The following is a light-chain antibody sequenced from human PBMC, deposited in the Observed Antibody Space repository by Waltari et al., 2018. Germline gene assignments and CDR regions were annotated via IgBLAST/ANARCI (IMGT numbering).Light chain of an antibody. CDR1: QSVSSSY. CDR2: GGS. V-gene: IGKV3-20*01. J-gene: IGKJ1*01. Sequence: EIVLTQSPGTLSLSPGERATLSCRASQSVSSSYLAWYQRKPGQAPRLLIYGGSSRATGIPDRFSGSGSGTDFTLTISRLEPEDFAVYYCQQYGSSLWTFGQGTKVEIK. CDR3: QQYGSSLWT.